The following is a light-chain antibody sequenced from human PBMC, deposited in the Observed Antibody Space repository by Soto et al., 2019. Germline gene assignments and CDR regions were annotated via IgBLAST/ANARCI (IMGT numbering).Light chain of an antibody. J-gene: IGKJ4*01. CDR3: QQYGSPALS. CDR1: QSINSNN. Sequence: EIVLTQSPGTLSLSPGERATLSCRAAQSINSNNLAWYQQRPGQGPRLLIYGASTRATGIPDRFSRSGSGTDFTLTITRVEPEDFAMYYCQQYGSPALSFGGGTKVEI. CDR2: GAS. V-gene: IGKV3-20*01.